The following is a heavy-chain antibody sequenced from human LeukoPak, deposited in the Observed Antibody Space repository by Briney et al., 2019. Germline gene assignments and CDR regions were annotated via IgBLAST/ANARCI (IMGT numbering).Heavy chain of an antibody. Sequence: PGGSLRLSCAASGFTFSSYGMHWVRQAPGKGLEWVAVISYDGSNKYYADSVKGRFTISRDNSKNTLYLQMNSLRAEDTAVYYCAKDSQVVVITGWFDPWGQGILVTVSS. CDR3: AKDSQVVVITGWFDP. J-gene: IGHJ5*02. CDR1: GFTFSSYG. V-gene: IGHV3-30*18. CDR2: ISYDGSNK. D-gene: IGHD3-22*01.